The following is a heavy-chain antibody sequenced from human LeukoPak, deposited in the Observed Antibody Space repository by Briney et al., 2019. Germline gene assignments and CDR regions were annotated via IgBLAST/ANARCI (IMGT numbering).Heavy chain of an antibody. CDR1: GFTFSTYS. CDR3: ARGSCSSTSCPDYYYYYMDV. Sequence: GGSLRLSCAASGFTFSTYSMNWVRQAPGKGLEWVSVIYSGGSTYYADSVKGRFTISRDNSKNTLYLQMNSLRAEDTAVYYCARGSCSSTSCPDYYYYYMDVWGKGTTVTVSS. V-gene: IGHV3-53*01. CDR2: IYSGGST. D-gene: IGHD2-2*01. J-gene: IGHJ6*03.